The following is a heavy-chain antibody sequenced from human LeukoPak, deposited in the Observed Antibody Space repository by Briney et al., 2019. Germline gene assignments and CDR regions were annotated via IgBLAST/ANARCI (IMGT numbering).Heavy chain of an antibody. Sequence: ISGSGGSTYYADSVKGRFTISRDNSKNTLYLQMNSLRAEDTAVYYCVRTMVRGVISYYFDYWGQGTLVTVSS. D-gene: IGHD3-10*01. V-gene: IGHV3-23*01. CDR2: ISGSGGST. CDR3: VRTMVRGVISYYFDY. J-gene: IGHJ4*02.